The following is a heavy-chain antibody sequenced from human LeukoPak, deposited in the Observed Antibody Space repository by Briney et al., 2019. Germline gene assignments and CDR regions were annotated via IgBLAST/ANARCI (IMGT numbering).Heavy chain of an antibody. CDR3: ANLGPPGRDHYLES. CDR1: EFTVSTNY. Sequence: PGGSLRLSCAASEFTVSTNYMSWVRQAPGKGLEWVSVIYSGGSTYYADSVKGRFTIPRDNSKNTLYLQMNSLRDEDTAVYYCANLGPPGRDHYLESWGQGTLVTVSS. CDR2: IYSGGST. V-gene: IGHV3-66*01. D-gene: IGHD5-24*01. J-gene: IGHJ4*02.